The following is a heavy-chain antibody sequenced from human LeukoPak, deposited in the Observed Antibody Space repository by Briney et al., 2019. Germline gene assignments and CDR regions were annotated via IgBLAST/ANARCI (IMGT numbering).Heavy chain of an antibody. V-gene: IGHV4-34*01. CDR1: GGSFSGYY. Sequence: SETLSLTCAVYGGSFSGYYWSWIRQPPGKGLEWIGEINHSGSTNYNPSLKSRVTISVDTSKNQFSLKLSSVTAADTAVYYCARGQRSGSYSAYWGQGTLATVSS. J-gene: IGHJ4*02. CDR3: ARGQRSGSYSAY. CDR2: INHSGST. D-gene: IGHD1-26*01.